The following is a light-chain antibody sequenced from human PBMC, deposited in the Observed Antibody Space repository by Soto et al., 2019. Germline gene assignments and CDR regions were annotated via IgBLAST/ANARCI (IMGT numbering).Light chain of an antibody. CDR1: QSVSSY. V-gene: IGKV3-11*01. Sequence: EIVLTQSPATLSLSPGERATLSCRARQSVSSYLAWYQQKPGQAPRLLIYDASNRATGIPARFSGSGSRTEFTLTTTKLAPKDFHFYYGPPRTNWAPIFTFGPGTTVAT. CDR2: DAS. CDR3: PPRTNWAPIFT. J-gene: IGKJ3*01.